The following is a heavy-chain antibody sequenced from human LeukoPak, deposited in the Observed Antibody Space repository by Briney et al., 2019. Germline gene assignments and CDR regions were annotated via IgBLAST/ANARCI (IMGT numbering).Heavy chain of an antibody. CDR1: GGTFSSYA. Sequence: SVKVSCKASGGTFSSYAISWVRQAPGQGLQWMGRIIPIFGTANYAQKFQGRVTITTDESTSTAYMELSSLRSEDTAVYYCASFDSSGYSGYWGQGTLVTVSS. J-gene: IGHJ4*02. D-gene: IGHD3-22*01. V-gene: IGHV1-69*05. CDR2: IIPIFGTA. CDR3: ASFDSSGYSGY.